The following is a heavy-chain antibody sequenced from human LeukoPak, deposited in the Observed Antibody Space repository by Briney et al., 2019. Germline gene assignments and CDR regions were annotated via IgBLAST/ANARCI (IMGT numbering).Heavy chain of an antibody. CDR3: AADGYYYDSSGYSLDAFDI. CDR1: GYTFTGYY. V-gene: IGHV1-2*02. CDR2: INPNSGGT. Sequence: GASVKVSCKASGYTFTGYYMHWVRQAPGQGLEWMGWINPNSGGTNYAQKFQGRVAMTRDTSISTAYMELSRLRSDDTAVYYCAADGYYYDSSGYSLDAFDIWGQGTMVTVSS. D-gene: IGHD3-22*01. J-gene: IGHJ3*02.